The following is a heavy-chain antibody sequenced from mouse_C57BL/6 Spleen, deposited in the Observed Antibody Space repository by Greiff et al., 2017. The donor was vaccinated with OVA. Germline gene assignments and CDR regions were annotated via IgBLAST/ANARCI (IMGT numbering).Heavy chain of an antibody. Sequence: VKLMESGAELVKPGASVKLSCKASGYTFTEYTIHWVKQRSGQGLEWIGWFYPGSGSIKYNEKFKDKATSTADKSSSTVYMELSRLTSEDSAVYFCARHERGSYYSNFLWYFDVWGTGTTVTVSS. CDR2: FYPGSGSI. V-gene: IGHV1-62-2*01. J-gene: IGHJ1*03. D-gene: IGHD2-5*01. CDR1: GYTFTEYT. CDR3: ARHERGSYYSNFLWYFDV.